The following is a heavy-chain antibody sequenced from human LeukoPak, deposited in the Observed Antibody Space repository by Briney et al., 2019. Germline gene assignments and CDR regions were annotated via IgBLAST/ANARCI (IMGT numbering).Heavy chain of an antibody. D-gene: IGHD2-2*01. V-gene: IGHV4-4*02. J-gene: IGHJ4*02. CDR2: IYHSGST. CDR1: GGSISSSNW. CDR3: ARGGIVVVPAAYFDY. Sequence: PSETLSLTCAVSGGSISSSNWWSWVRQPPGKGLEWIGEIYHSGSTNYNPSLKSRVTISVDKSKNQFSLKLSSVTAADTAVYYCARGGIVVVPAAYFDYWGQGTLVTVSS.